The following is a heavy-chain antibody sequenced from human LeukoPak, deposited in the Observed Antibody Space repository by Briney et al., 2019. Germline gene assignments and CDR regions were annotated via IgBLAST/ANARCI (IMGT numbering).Heavy chain of an antibody. CDR2: IHHSGST. CDR1: GGSISSDHW. V-gene: IGHV4-4*02. CDR3: ASKLTAVAGYFDY. D-gene: IGHD6-19*01. Sequence: PSETLSLTCAVSGGSISSDHWWSWVRQPPGKGLEWIGVIHHSGSTNYNPSLKSRVTISVDKLKNQFSLKMSSVTAADTAVYYCASKLTAVAGYFDYWGQGTLVTVSS. J-gene: IGHJ4*02.